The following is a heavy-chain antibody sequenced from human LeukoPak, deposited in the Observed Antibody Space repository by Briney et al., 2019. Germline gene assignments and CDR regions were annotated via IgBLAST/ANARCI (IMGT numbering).Heavy chain of an antibody. CDR3: ARGARREAYFDY. CDR1: GGTFSSYA. Sequence: GSSVKVSCKASGGTFSSYAISWVRQAPGQGLEWMGRIIPILGIANYAQKFQGRVTITADKSTSTAYMELSSLRSEDTAVYYCARGARREAYFDYWGQGTLVTVSS. CDR2: IIPILGIA. J-gene: IGHJ4*02. V-gene: IGHV1-69*04. D-gene: IGHD1-26*01.